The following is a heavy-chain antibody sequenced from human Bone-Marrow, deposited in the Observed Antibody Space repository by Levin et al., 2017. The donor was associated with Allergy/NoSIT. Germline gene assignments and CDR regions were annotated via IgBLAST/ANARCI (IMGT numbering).Heavy chain of an antibody. Sequence: GGSLRLSCAASGFTFTTYTMNWVRQAPGKGLEWVSSISSSSDYIYYADSLKGRFTISRDNAKNSLFLQMNSLRAEDTAVYYCAKDTATGTTMAAFDIWGQGTMVTVSS. V-gene: IGHV3-21*01. D-gene: IGHD1-1*01. CDR1: GFTFTTYT. J-gene: IGHJ3*02. CDR3: AKDTATGTTMAAFDI. CDR2: ISSSSDYI.